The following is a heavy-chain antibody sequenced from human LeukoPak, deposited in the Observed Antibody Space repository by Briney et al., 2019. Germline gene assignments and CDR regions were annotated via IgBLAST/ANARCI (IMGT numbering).Heavy chain of an antibody. J-gene: IGHJ4*02. V-gene: IGHV3-33*01. CDR1: GFTFSSYG. D-gene: IGHD4-17*01. CDR2: IWYDGSNK. Sequence: PGGSLRLSCAASGFTFSSYGMHWVRQAPGKGLEGVAVIWYDGSNKYYADSVKGRFTISRDNSKNTLYLQMNSLRAEDTAVYYCARGATTVTTRSAFDYWGQGTLVTVSS. CDR3: ARGATTVTTRSAFDY.